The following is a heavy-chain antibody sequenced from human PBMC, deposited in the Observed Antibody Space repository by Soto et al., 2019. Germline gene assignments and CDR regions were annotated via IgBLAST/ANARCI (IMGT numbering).Heavy chain of an antibody. V-gene: IGHV4-61*08. Sequence: LSHRYSVADGSISSGGYYLSWNRQQPGKGLEWIGYIYYSGSTNYNPSLKSRVTISVDTSKNQFSLKLSSVTAADTAVYYCARDRGYSYGSYYYYGMDVWGQGTTVPGSS. J-gene: IGHJ6*02. CDR1: DGSISSGGYY. D-gene: IGHD5-18*01. CDR2: IYYSGST. CDR3: ARDRGYSYGSYYYYGMDV.